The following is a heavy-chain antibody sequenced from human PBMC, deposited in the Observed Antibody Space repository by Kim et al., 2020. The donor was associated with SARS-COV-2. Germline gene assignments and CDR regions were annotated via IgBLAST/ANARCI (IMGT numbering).Heavy chain of an antibody. D-gene: IGHD3-9*01. J-gene: IGHJ5*01. V-gene: IGHV4-31*02. Sequence: YNQTRKSRVTISRDTSKKQFSLKLSAVTAADRAVYYCAAYDILTGYDADSWGQGTLVTVSS. CDR3: AAYDILTGYDADS.